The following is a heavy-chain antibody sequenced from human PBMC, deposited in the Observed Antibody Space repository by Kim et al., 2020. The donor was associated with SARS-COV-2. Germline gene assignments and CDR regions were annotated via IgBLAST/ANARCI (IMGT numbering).Heavy chain of an antibody. D-gene: IGHD5-18*01. CDR2: IYYSGST. CDR3: ARDASGVYSYGEHYYYGMNV. J-gene: IGHJ6*02. Sequence: SETLSLTCTVSGGSIRSYYWSWIRQPPGKGLEWIGYIYYSGSTNYNTSLKRRVTISVDTSKNQVSLKLSSVTAADTAVYYCARDASGVYSYGEHYYYGMNVRGHGTTINV. CDR1: GGSIRSYY. V-gene: IGHV4-59*01.